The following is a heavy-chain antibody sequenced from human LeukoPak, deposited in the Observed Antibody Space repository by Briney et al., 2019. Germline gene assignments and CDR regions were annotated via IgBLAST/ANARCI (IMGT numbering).Heavy chain of an antibody. CDR1: GGTFSSYT. D-gene: IGHD1-1*01. J-gene: IGHJ4*02. CDR3: ASTTSNGYFDY. CDR2: IIPILGIA. Sequence: SVKVSCKASGGTFSSYTISWVRQAPGQGLGWMGRIIPILGIANYAQKFQGRVTITADKSTSTAYMELSSLRSEDTAVYYCASTTSNGYFDYWGQGTLVTVSS. V-gene: IGHV1-69*02.